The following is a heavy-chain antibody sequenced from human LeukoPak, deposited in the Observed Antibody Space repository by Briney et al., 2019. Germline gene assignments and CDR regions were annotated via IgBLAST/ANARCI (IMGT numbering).Heavy chain of an antibody. CDR1: GGTFSSYA. V-gene: IGHV1-69*13. J-gene: IGHJ4*02. CDR3: ARALREQHVFFEGGY. D-gene: IGHD6-6*01. CDR2: IIPIFGTA. Sequence: ASVKVSCTASGGTFSSYAISWVRQAPGQGLEWMGGIIPIFGTANYAQKFQGRVTITADESTSTAYMELSSLRSEDTAVYYCARALREQHVFFEGGYWGQGTLVTVSS.